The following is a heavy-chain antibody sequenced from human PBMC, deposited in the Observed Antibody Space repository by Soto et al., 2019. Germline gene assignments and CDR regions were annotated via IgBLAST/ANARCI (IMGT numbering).Heavy chain of an antibody. V-gene: IGHV4-31*01. CDR3: AREGGIVGATAADY. CDR2: FYYIGST. J-gene: IGHJ4*02. CDR1: GGSISSGGYY. Sequence: QVQLQESGPGLVKPSQTLSLTCTVSGGSISSGGYYWSWIRQHPGKGLEWIGYFYYIGSTYYNPSLRSPVTISADTSKSQFSLKLSSVTAAGTAVYYCAREGGIVGATAADYWGQGTLVTVSS. D-gene: IGHD1-26*01.